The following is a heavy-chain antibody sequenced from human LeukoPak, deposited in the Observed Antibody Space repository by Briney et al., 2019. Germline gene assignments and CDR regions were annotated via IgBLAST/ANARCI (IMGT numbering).Heavy chain of an antibody. D-gene: IGHD6-19*01. CDR2: IDYSGST. Sequence: SETLSLTRTVSGGSISSYYWSWIRQSPGKGLEWIGNIDYSGSTIYNPALKTRVTMSVDTSKNQFSLNLTSVTAADTAVYYCAREAKLTGYFGGLGFNYWGQGILVTVSS. CDR1: GGSISSYY. V-gene: IGHV4-59*01. CDR3: AREAKLTGYFGGLGFNY. J-gene: IGHJ4*02.